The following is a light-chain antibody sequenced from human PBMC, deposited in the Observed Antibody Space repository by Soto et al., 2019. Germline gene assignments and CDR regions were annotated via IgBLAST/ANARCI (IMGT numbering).Light chain of an antibody. CDR3: SSFTGSNYV. J-gene: IGLJ1*01. V-gene: IGLV2-14*03. CDR1: ISDVGGYNF. Sequence: QSALTQPASVSGSPGQSITISCTGTISDVGGYNFFSWYQQYPGKAPKLMICDVSNRPSGVSNRFSGSKSGNTASLTISGLQAEDEADYYCSSFTGSNYVFGTGTKLTVL. CDR2: DVS.